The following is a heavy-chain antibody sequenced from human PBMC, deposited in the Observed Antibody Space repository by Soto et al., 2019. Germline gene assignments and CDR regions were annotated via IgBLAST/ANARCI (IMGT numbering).Heavy chain of an antibody. J-gene: IGHJ6*02. D-gene: IGHD5-18*01. CDR2: ISWDGGST. Sequence: VGSLRLSCAASGFTFDDYAMHWVRQAPGKGLEWVSLISWDGGSTYYADSVKGRFTISRDNSKNSLYLQMNSLRAEDTALYYCAKGGGYSYGYGYYYGMDVWGQGTTVTVSS. CDR3: AKGGGYSYGYGYYYGMDV. V-gene: IGHV3-43D*04. CDR1: GFTFDDYA.